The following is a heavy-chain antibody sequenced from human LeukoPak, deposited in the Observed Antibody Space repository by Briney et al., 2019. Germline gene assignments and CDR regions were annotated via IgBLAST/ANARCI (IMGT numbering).Heavy chain of an antibody. D-gene: IGHD6-19*01. Sequence: ASVKVSCKASGYTFTSYYMHWVRQAPGQGLEWMGIINPSGGSTSYAQNLQGRVTLTTYTLTTTAYLELRSLTSDDTAVYYCVRDPSNTSGWKTWFDPWGQGTLVTVSS. V-gene: IGHV1-46*01. J-gene: IGHJ5*02. CDR1: GYTFTSYY. CDR3: VRDPSNTSGWKTWFDP. CDR2: INPSGGST.